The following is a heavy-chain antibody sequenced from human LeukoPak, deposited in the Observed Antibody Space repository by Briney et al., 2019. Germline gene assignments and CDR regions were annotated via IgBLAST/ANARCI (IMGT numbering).Heavy chain of an antibody. V-gene: IGHV3-21*01. CDR2: ITSSGTYT. CDR3: ARDPYSGNYGTYYYYYMDV. D-gene: IGHD1-26*01. Sequence: SCKVSGYTLSELSLHWVRQAPGKAMEWVSSITSSGTYTFYADSVKGRFTISRDNAKNSLYLQMDSLGPEDTAVYYCARDPYSGNYGTYYYYYMDVWGKGTTVTISS. J-gene: IGHJ6*03. CDR1: GYTLSELS.